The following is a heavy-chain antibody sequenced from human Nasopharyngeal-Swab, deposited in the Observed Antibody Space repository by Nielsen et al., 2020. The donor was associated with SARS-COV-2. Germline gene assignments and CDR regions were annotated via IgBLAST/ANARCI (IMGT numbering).Heavy chain of an antibody. V-gene: IGHV5-51*01. J-gene: IGHJ2*01. D-gene: IGHD3-22*01. CDR3: ARQGSGYYYAWYFDL. Sequence: VRQMPGKGLEWMGIIHPGDSDTRYSPSFQGQVTISADKSISTAYLQWSSLKASDTAMYYCARQGSGYYYAWYFDLWGRGTLVTVSS. CDR2: IHPGDSDT.